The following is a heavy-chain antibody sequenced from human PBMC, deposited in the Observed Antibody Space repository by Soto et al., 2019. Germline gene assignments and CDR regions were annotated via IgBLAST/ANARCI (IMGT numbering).Heavy chain of an antibody. Sequence: GGSLRLSCAASGFTFSSYGMHWVRQAPGKGLEWVAVIWYDGSNKYYADSVKGRFTISRDNSKNTLYLQMNSLRAEDTAVYYCARDGRQQLVMYYWGQGTLVTVSS. CDR1: GFTFSSYG. J-gene: IGHJ4*02. CDR2: IWYDGSNK. CDR3: ARDGRQQLVMYY. V-gene: IGHV3-33*01. D-gene: IGHD6-13*01.